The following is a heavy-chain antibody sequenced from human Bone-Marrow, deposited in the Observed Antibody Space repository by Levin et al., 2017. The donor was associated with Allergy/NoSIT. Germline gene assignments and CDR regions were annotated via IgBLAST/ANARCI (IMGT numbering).Heavy chain of an antibody. CDR2: ISYDGSNE. V-gene: IGHV3-30*04. CDR1: GFTFTDHV. D-gene: IGHD2-2*01. Sequence: PGGSLRLSCAASGFTFTDHVMHWVRQAPGTGLEWVALISYDGSNEFYADSVKGRFTISRDNSKNTLFLQMTSLRNEDTAVYYCARGAAAFYGMDVWGQGTTVTVSS. CDR3: ARGAAAFYGMDV. J-gene: IGHJ6*02.